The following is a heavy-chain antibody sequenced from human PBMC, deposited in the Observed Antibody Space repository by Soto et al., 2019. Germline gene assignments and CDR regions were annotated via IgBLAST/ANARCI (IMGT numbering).Heavy chain of an antibody. V-gene: IGHV4-61*01. Sequence: QVQLQESGPGLVKPSETLSLTCTVSGVSVNSGFYYWTWIRQPPGKGLEWIGYIYYNGNTSYTPSLKSRVTMSVDTSKNQFSLRLSSVTAADTAVYYCARDIVARFGPSFDSWGQGALVTVSS. J-gene: IGHJ4*02. CDR1: GVSVNSGFYY. CDR3: ARDIVARFGPSFDS. D-gene: IGHD2-15*01. CDR2: IYYNGNT.